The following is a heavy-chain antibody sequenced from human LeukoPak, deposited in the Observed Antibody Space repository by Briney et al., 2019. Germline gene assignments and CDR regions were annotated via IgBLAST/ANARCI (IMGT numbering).Heavy chain of an antibody. D-gene: IGHD4-17*01. Sequence: GGSLRLSCAASEFTFSSYWMHWVRQAPGKGLVWVSRINSDGSITTYADSVKGRFTISRDNAKNTLYLQMNSLRAEDTAVYYCAKGNDYGDYLPFDWGQGTLVTVSS. J-gene: IGHJ4*02. CDR2: INSDGSIT. CDR3: AKGNDYGDYLPFD. CDR1: EFTFSSYW. V-gene: IGHV3-74*01.